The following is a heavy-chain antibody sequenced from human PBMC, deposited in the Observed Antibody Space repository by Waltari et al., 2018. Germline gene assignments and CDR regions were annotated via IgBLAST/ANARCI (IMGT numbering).Heavy chain of an antibody. V-gene: IGHV4-30-4*08. CDR2: IYYSGST. J-gene: IGHJ4*02. D-gene: IGHD1-7*01. CDR3: ARGPGTTGAYYFDY. CDR1: GGSIRSGDYY. Sequence: QVQLQESGPGLVKPSQTLSLTCTVSGGSIRSGDYYWSWIRQPPGKGLEWIGYIYYSGSTYYNPSLKSRVTISVDTSKNQFSLKLSSVTAADTAVYYCARGPGTTGAYYFDYWGQGTLVTVSS.